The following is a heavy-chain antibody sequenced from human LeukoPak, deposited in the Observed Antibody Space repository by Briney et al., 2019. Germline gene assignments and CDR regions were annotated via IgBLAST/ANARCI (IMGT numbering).Heavy chain of an antibody. Sequence: GGSLRLSCAASGFAFDDYAMHWVRQAPGKGLEWVSGISWNSGIIVNADSVKGRFTISRDSAKNSLYLQMNSLRAEDTALYYCAKGYYYGSGSSWGQGTLVTVSS. CDR2: ISWNSGII. CDR3: AKGYYYGSGSS. V-gene: IGHV3-9*01. J-gene: IGHJ5*02. CDR1: GFAFDDYA. D-gene: IGHD3-10*01.